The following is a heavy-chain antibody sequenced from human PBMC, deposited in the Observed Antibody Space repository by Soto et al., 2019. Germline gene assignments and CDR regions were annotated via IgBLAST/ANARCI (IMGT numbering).Heavy chain of an antibody. CDR1: GFTFSDYY. V-gene: IGHV3-11*05. Sequence: GGSLRLSCAASGFTFSDYYMSWIRQAPGKGLEWVSYISSSSSYTNYADSVKGRFTISRDNAKNSLYLQMNSLRAEDTAVYYCARDHHRYSGYDYVDYWGQGTLVIVSS. CDR2: ISSSSSYT. D-gene: IGHD5-12*01. CDR3: ARDHHRYSGYDYVDY. J-gene: IGHJ4*02.